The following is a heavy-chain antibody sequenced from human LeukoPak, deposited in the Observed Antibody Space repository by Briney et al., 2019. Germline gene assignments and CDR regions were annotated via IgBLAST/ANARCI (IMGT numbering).Heavy chain of an antibody. D-gene: IGHD3-10*01. J-gene: IGHJ6*02. CDR3: AKGAVYYYGSGSSVPVDV. CDR2: ISGSGGST. Sequence: GGSLRLSCAASGFTFSSYAMSWVRQAPGKGLEWVSAISGSGGSTYYAGSVKGRFTISRDNSKNTLYLQMNSLRAEDTAVYYCAKGAVYYYGSGSSVPVDVWGQGTTVTVSS. CDR1: GFTFSSYA. V-gene: IGHV3-23*01.